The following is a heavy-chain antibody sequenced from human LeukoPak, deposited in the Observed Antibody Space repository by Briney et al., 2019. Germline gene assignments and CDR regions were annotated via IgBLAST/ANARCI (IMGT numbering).Heavy chain of an antibody. V-gene: IGHV5-51*01. Sequence: GESLKISCKGSGYSFTKYWIAWVRQMPGKGLEWMGIIYPGDSATRYSPSFQGQVTISVDKSISTAYLQWSSLKASDTTMYYCAIHDTSKGMDVWGQGTTVTVS. D-gene: IGHD5-18*01. J-gene: IGHJ6*02. CDR2: IYPGDSAT. CDR3: AIHDTSKGMDV. CDR1: GYSFTKYW.